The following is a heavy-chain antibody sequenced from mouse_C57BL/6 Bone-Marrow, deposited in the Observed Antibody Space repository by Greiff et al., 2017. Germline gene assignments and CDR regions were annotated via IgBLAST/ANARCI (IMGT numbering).Heavy chain of an antibody. CDR2: ISDGGSYT. CDR1: GFTFSSYA. J-gene: IGHJ4*01. V-gene: IGHV5-4*01. D-gene: IGHD2-1*01. CDR3: ARDRGALTRNSYAMDY. Sequence: EVKVEESGGGLVKPGGSLKLSCAASGFTFSSYAMSWVRQTPEKRLEWVATISDGGSYTYYPDNVKGRFTISRDNAKNNLYLQMSHLKSEDTAMYYCARDRGALTRNSYAMDYWGQGTSVTVSS.